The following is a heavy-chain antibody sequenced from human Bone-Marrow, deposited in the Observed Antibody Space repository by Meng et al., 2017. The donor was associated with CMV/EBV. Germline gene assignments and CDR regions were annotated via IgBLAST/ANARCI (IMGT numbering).Heavy chain of an antibody. CDR3: ARLRGSEFLGEGFYY. CDR2: IKSKASNYDT. Sequence: GESLKIPRTASGFSFSGSAMHWVRQASGKGLEWVGRIKSKASNYDTAYAASVKGSFTISRDDSKNTAYLQISSLKTEDTAVYYCARLRGSEFLGEGFYYWGQGTLVTVSS. D-gene: IGHD3-16*01. V-gene: IGHV3-73*01. CDR1: GFSFSGSA. J-gene: IGHJ4*02.